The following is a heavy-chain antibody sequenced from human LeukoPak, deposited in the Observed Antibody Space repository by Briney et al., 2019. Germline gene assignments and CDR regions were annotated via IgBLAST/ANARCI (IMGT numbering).Heavy chain of an antibody. CDR1: GFTFSNYW. Sequence: PGGSLRLSCVVSGFTFSNYWMSWVRQAPGKGLEWVANIKQDGSEKYYVDSVKGRFTISRDNAKNSLYLQMNSLRVEDTAVYYCARVFRPSLTVFIIRGAFDIWGQGTMVTVSS. V-gene: IGHV3-7*01. D-gene: IGHD3-3*01. CDR2: IKQDGSEK. J-gene: IGHJ3*02. CDR3: ARVFRPSLTVFIIRGAFDI.